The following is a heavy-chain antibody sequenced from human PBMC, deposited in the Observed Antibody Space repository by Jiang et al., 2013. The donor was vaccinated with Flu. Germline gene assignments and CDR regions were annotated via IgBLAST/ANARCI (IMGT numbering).Heavy chain of an antibody. Sequence: QTLSLTCAISGDSVSSNIXAWNWIRQSPSRGLEWLGRTYYRSKWYNDYAVSAKSRITINPDTSKNQFSLQLNSVTPEDTAVYYCARGDGDYGLNYWGQGTLVTASS. CDR3: ARGDGDYGLNY. D-gene: IGHD4-17*01. V-gene: IGHV6-1*01. CDR1: GDSVSSNIXA. CDR2: TYYRSKWYN. J-gene: IGHJ4*02.